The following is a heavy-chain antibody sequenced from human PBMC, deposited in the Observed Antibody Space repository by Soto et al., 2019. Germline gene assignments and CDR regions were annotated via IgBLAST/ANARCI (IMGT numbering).Heavy chain of an antibody. Sequence: ASVKVSCKASGYTFTSYAMHWVRQAPGQRLEWMGWINAGNGNTKYSQKFQGRVTITRDTSASTAYMELSSLRSEDTAVYYCARHLSRWELPQGGWFDPWGQGTLVTVSS. V-gene: IGHV1-3*01. CDR1: GYTFTSYA. J-gene: IGHJ5*02. CDR3: ARHLSRWELPQGGWFDP. CDR2: INAGNGNT. D-gene: IGHD1-26*01.